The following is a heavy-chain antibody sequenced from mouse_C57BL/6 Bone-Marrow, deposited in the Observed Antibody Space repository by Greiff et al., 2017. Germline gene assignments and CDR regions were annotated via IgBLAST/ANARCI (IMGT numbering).Heavy chain of an antibody. D-gene: IGHD2-4*01. J-gene: IGHJ2*01. CDR1: GYTFTSYG. Sequence: VQLQQSGAELARPGASVKLSCKASGYTFTSYGISWVKQRTGQGLEWIGEIYPRSGNTYYNEKFKGKATLTADKSSSTAYMELRSLTSEDSAVYFCARGRHDYADREFDYWGQGTTLTVSS. CDR3: ARGRHDYADREFDY. CDR2: IYPRSGNT. V-gene: IGHV1-81*01.